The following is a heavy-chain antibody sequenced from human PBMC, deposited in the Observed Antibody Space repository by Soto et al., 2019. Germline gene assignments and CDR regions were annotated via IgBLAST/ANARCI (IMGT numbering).Heavy chain of an antibody. J-gene: IGHJ4*02. CDR2: INPNSGGT. V-gene: IGHV1-2*04. CDR1: GYTFTGYY. D-gene: IGHD5-18*01. Sequence: QVQLVQSGAEVKKPGASVKVSCKASGYTFTGYYMHWVRQAPGQGLEWMGWINPNSGGTNYAQKFQGWVTMTRDTSISTAYMELSRLRSDDTAVYYCARDFSGGYSDGSYFDYWGQGTLVTVSS. CDR3: ARDFSGGYSDGSYFDY.